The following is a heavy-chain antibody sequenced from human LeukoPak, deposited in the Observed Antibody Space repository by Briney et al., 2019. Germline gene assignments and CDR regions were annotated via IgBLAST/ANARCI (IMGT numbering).Heavy chain of an antibody. D-gene: IGHD3-10*02. Sequence: GGSLRLSCAASRFTFSNYWMSWVRQAPGKVLEWVANIKQDGSEIYYVDSVKGRFTISRDNAKNSLYLQMNSLRAEDTAVYYCAELGITMIGGVWGKGTTVSVSS. CDR1: RFTFSNYW. J-gene: IGHJ6*04. CDR3: AELGITMIGGV. CDR2: IKQDGSEI. V-gene: IGHV3-7*01.